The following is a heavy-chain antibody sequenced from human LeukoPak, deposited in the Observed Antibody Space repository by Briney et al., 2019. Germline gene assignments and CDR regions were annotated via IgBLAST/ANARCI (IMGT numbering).Heavy chain of an antibody. Sequence: GGSLRLSCAASGFTFSSYGMSWVRQAPGKGLEWVSAISGSGGSTYYADSVKGRFTISRDNSKNTLYLQMNSLRAEDTAVYYCAKVYSAGWYPGYFDYWGQGTLVTVSS. J-gene: IGHJ4*02. D-gene: IGHD6-19*01. CDR1: GFTFSSYG. CDR3: AKVYSAGWYPGYFDY. CDR2: ISGSGGST. V-gene: IGHV3-23*01.